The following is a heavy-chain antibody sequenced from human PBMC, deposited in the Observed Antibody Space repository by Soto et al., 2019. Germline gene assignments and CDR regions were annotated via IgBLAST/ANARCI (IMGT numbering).Heavy chain of an antibody. CDR1: GLTFSDYY. J-gene: IGHJ3*02. Sequence: GGSLRLFCVPSGLTFSDYYMACISQAAGKGLEWVSYISSSGSGIYYQDSMKGRFTISRDNAKKSLYLQMSSLRADYTAVYYCGRAYSDACDIWGQGTMVTVSS. CDR2: ISSSGSGI. D-gene: IGHD2-15*01. V-gene: IGHV3-11*01. CDR3: GRAYSDACDI.